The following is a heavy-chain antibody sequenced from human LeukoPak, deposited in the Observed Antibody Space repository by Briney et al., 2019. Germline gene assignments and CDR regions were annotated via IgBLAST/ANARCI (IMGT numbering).Heavy chain of an antibody. CDR2: MNPNSAKT. Sequence: ASVKVSCKASGYTFTTYDINWVRQATGQGLEWMGWMNPNSAKTGYAQKFQGRVTMTMDPSINTAYMELSSLRSEDTAVYYCARVNGAVDYWGQGTLVTVSS. CDR3: ARVNGAVDY. V-gene: IGHV1-8*01. CDR1: GYTFTTYD. D-gene: IGHD1-26*01. J-gene: IGHJ4*02.